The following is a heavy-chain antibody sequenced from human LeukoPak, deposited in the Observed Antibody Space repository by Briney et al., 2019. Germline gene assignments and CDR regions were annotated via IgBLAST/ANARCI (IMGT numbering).Heavy chain of an antibody. CDR3: ARVSGPDNWFDP. D-gene: IGHD1-14*01. CDR2: IIPIFGTA. CDR1: GGTFSSYA. Sequence: ASVKVSCKASGGTFSSYAISWVRQAPGQGLEWMGGIIPIFGTANYAQKFQGRVTITADESTSTAYMELSSLRSEDTAVYYCARVSGPDNWFDPWGQGTLVTVSS. J-gene: IGHJ5*02. V-gene: IGHV1-69*01.